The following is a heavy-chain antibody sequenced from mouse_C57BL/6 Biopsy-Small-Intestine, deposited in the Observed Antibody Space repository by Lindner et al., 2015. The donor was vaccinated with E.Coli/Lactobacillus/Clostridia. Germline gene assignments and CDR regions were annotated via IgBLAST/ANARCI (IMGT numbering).Heavy chain of an antibody. Sequence: VQLQESGPELAKPGASVKISCKTSGYSFSGYYMDWVKQSPEKSLEWIGEINPSTGGTTYNQKFKGKATMTVDNSSSTAYMELKSLTSEDSAVYYCARSFEHGSSYKAWFAYWGQGTLVTVS. CDR2: INPSTGGT. V-gene: IGHV1-42*01. J-gene: IGHJ3*01. D-gene: IGHD1-1*01. CDR1: GYSFSGYY. CDR3: ARSFEHGSSYKAWFAY.